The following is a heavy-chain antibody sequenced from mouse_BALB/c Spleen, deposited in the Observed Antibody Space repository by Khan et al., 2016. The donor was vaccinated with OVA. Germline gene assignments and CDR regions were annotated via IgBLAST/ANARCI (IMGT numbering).Heavy chain of an antibody. V-gene: IGHV3-2*02. CDR1: GYSITSDYA. CDR2: ISYSGNT. J-gene: IGHJ2*01. Sequence: EVELVESGPGLVKPSQSLSLTCNVTGYSITSDYAWNGIRQFPGNKLEWMGYISYSGNTKYNQSLKSRISITRDTSKNQFFLQLNFVTIEDTAAYSCARIQGGDFDYWGQGTTLTVSS. CDR3: ARIQGGDFDY. D-gene: IGHD3-2*02.